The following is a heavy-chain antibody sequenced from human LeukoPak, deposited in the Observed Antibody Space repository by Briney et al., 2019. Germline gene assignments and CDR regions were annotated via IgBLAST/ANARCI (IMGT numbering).Heavy chain of an antibody. V-gene: IGHV4-34*01. J-gene: IGHJ3*02. CDR3: ASPIYGDYTENGFNI. CDR1: VGSFSGYH. Sequence: SETLSLTCAVYVGSFSGYHWKWIRQPPGKGLEWIGTIYYSGSTYYNPSLKGRCTISVDTSKNQFSLRRRSLTAADTAVYYCASPIYGDYTENGFNIWGQGTMVTVSS. CDR2: IYYSGST. D-gene: IGHD4-17*01.